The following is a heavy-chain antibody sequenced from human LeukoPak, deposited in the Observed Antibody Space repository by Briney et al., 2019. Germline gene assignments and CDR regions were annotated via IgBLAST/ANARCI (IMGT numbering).Heavy chain of an antibody. V-gene: IGHV3-30*02. CDR1: EFTFSNYD. D-gene: IGHD6-19*01. Sequence: GGSLRLSCAASEFTFSNYDMHWVRQAPGKGLEWVAFIRYDGNNKYYADSVKGRFTISRDNSKNTLYLQMNNLRAEDTAVYYCAKDQAVAGHPLDYWGQGTLVTVSS. CDR2: IRYDGNNK. J-gene: IGHJ4*02. CDR3: AKDQAVAGHPLDY.